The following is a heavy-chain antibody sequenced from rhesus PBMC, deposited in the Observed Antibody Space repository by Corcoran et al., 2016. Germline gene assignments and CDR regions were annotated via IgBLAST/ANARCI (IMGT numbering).Heavy chain of an antibody. J-gene: IGHJ3*01. V-gene: IGHV4S10*01. CDR3: ARESWAFDF. CDR2: IYGSSKST. Sequence: QVQLQESGPGVVKPSETLSLTCAVSGGSISDSYRWSWIRQPPGKGLEWIGYIYGSSKSTNYNPSLKSPVTISTDTSKNQFSLKLSSVAAADSAVYYCARESWAFDFWGQGLRVTVSS. CDR1: GGSISDSYR.